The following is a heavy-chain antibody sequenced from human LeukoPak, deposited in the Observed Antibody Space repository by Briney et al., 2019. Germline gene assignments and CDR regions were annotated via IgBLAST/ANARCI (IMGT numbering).Heavy chain of an antibody. J-gene: IGHJ4*02. CDR2: ISSSSSYI. V-gene: IGHV3-21*01. CDR3: VREGYDILTGDLDY. CDR1: GFTFSSYS. D-gene: IGHD3-9*01. Sequence: GGSLRLSCAASGFTFSSYSMNWVRQAPGKGLEWVSSISSSSSYIYYADSVKGRFTISRDNAKNSLYLQMNSLRAEDTAVYYCVREGYDILTGDLDYWGQGTLVTVSS.